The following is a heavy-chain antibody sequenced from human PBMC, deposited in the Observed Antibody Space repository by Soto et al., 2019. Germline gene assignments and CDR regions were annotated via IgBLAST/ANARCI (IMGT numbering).Heavy chain of an antibody. CDR3: ARRPVGVPAAISPGGFDP. D-gene: IGHD2-2*01. J-gene: IGHJ5*02. V-gene: IGHV4-39*01. CDR1: GGSISSSSYY. Sequence: SETLSLTCTVSGGSISSSSYYWGWIRQPPGKGLEWIGGIYYSGSTYYNPSLKSRVTISVDTSKNQFSLKLSSVTAADTAVYYCARRPVGVPAAISPGGFDPWGQGTLVTVSS. CDR2: IYYSGST.